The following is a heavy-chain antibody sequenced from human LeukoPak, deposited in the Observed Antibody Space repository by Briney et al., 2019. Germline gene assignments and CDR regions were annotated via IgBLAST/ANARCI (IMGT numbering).Heavy chain of an antibody. Sequence: ASVKVSCKASGYTFTSYAMNWVRQAPGQGLEWMGWINTNTGNPTYAQGFTGRFVFSLDTSVSTAYLQISSLKAEDTAVYYCARVLFGFDYYDSSGYYYSDYWGQGTLVTVSS. CDR1: GYTFTSYA. V-gene: IGHV7-4-1*02. D-gene: IGHD3-22*01. CDR2: INTNTGNP. CDR3: ARVLFGFDYYDSSGYYYSDY. J-gene: IGHJ4*02.